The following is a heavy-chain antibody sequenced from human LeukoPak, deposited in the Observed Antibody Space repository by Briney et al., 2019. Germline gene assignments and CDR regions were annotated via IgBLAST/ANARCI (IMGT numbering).Heavy chain of an antibody. V-gene: IGHV4-59*08. J-gene: IGHJ6*03. CDR2: IYYSGST. D-gene: IGHD4-17*01. Sequence: PSETLSPTCTVSGGSISSYYWSWIRQSPGKGLEWIGYIYYSGSTNYNPSLKSRVTISVDTSKNQFSLKLSSVTAADTAVYYCARVRGDYGEDSYYYYMDVWGKGTTVTISS. CDR1: GGSISSYY. CDR3: ARVRGDYGEDSYYYYMDV.